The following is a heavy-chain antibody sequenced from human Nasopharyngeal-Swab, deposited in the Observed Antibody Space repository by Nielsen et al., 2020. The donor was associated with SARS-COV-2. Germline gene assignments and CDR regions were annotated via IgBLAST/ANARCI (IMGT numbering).Heavy chain of an antibody. D-gene: IGHD3-10*01. CDR3: ARDLLWFGELSLEFGNGMDV. J-gene: IGHJ6*02. CDR2: TYYRSKWYN. Sequence: SETLSLTCAISGDSVSSNSAAWNWIRQSPSRGLEWLGRTYYRSKWYNDYAVSVKSRITINSDTSKNQFSLQLNSVTPEDTAVYYCARDLLWFGELSLEFGNGMDVWGQGTTVTVSS. CDR1: GDSVSSNSAA. V-gene: IGHV6-1*01.